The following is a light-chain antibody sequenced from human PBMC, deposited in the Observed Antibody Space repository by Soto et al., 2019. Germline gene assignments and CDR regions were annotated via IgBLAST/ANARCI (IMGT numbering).Light chain of an antibody. CDR2: AAS. V-gene: IGKV1-39*01. J-gene: IGKJ1*01. CDR3: QQSYSTT. CDR1: QSISSY. Sequence: DIQMTQSPSSLSASVGDRVTITCRASQSISSYLNWYQQKPGKAPKLLIYAASSLQSGVPSRFSGSGSGTDFTLTSSSLQPEDFATYDCQQSYSTTVGQGTKVEIK.